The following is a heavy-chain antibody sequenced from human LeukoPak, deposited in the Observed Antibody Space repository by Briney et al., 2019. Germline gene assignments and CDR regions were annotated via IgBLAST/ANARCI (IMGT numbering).Heavy chain of an antibody. CDR1: GGSISSYY. Sequence: SETLSLTCTVSGGSISSYYWSWLRQPPGKGLEWIGYIYYSGSTNYNPSLKSRVTISVDMSKNQFSLKLSAVTAADTAVYYCARERSYYYYMDVWGKGTTVTVSS. CDR3: ARERSYYYYMDV. CDR2: IYYSGST. J-gene: IGHJ6*03. V-gene: IGHV4-59*01. D-gene: IGHD6-6*01.